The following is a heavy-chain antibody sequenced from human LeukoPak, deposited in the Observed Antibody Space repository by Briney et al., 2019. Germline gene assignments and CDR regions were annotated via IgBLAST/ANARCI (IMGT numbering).Heavy chain of an antibody. CDR1: GFTFSSYS. CDR2: ISSSSSYI. J-gene: IGHJ5*02. D-gene: IGHD3-10*01. Sequence: PGGSLRLSCAASGFTFSSYSMNWARQAPGQGLEWGSSISSSSSYIYYADSVKGRFTISRDNAKNSLYLQMNSLRAEDTAVYYCARDAITMVRGVISPWGQGTLVTVSS. V-gene: IGHV3-21*01. CDR3: ARDAITMVRGVISP.